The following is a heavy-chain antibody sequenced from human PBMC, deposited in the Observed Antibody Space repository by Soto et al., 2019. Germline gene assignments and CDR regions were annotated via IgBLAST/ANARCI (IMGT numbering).Heavy chain of an antibody. D-gene: IGHD1-26*01. CDR3: AKRYSGSQLYLDY. Sequence: EVQLLESGGGLVQPGGSLRLSCAPSGFTFSTYAMSWVRQAPGKGLEWVSAISGTGGGTYYSDSVKGRFTISRDNSKNTRYPQMNSLRAEDTAVYYCAKRYSGSQLYLDYWGQGTLVTVSS. V-gene: IGHV3-23*01. CDR1: GFTFSTYA. CDR2: ISGTGGGT. J-gene: IGHJ4*02.